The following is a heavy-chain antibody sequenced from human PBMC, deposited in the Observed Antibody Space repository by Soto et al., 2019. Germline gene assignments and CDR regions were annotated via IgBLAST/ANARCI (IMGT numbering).Heavy chain of an antibody. CDR1: GYTFTSYY. D-gene: IGHD3-10*01. CDR2: INPSGGST. Sequence: ASVKVSCQASGYTFTSYYMHWVRQAPGQGLEWMGIINPSGGSTSYAQKFQGRVTMTRDTSTSTVYMELSSLRSEDTAVYYCARDLGGSGLSDWFDPWGQGTLVTVSS. J-gene: IGHJ5*02. CDR3: ARDLGGSGLSDWFDP. V-gene: IGHV1-46*01.